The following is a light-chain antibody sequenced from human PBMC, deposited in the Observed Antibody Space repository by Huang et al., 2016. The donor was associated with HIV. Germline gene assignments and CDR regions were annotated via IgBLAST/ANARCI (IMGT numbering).Light chain of an antibody. V-gene: IGKV2-30*01. CDR1: ESLVYTDGNTY. CDR3: MQGTHWPPT. Sequence: DVELTQSPLSLPVILGQPASISVRFSESLVYTDGNTYLNWFHQRPGQPPRRLIFKVCERDSGVPARISGRGSGTYFTLEISSVEAEDVGLYFCMQGTHWPPTFGQGTKVEFK. J-gene: IGKJ1*01. CDR2: KVC.